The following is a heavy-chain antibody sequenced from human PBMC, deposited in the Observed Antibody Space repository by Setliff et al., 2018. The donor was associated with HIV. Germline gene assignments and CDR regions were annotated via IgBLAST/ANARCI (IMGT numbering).Heavy chain of an antibody. Sequence: SETLSLTCTVSGGSISTSGTYWSWIRQHPERGLEWIGYIHFSGGTYYNPSLPSLESRVTISVDTSKNQFSLMLKSVTAADTAVYFCARDLSGYTFDYWGHVTLVTVSS. CDR2: IHFSGGT. V-gene: IGHV4-31*03. D-gene: IGHD3-22*01. CDR1: GGSISTSGTY. J-gene: IGHJ4*03. CDR3: ARDLSGYTFDY.